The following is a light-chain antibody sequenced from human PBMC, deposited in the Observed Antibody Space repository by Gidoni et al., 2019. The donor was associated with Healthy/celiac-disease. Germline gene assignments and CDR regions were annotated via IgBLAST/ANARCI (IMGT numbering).Light chain of an antibody. CDR3: QSYDSSLSGYAV. Sequence: QSVLTQPPSVSGAPGQRVTISCTGSSSNIGAVYDVHGYQQLPGTAPKLLIYGNSNRPSGVPDRFSGSKSGPSASLSITWLQAEDEADYYCQSYDSSLSGYAVFGGGTQLTVL. CDR2: GNS. J-gene: IGLJ7*01. V-gene: IGLV1-40*01. CDR1: SSNIGAVYD.